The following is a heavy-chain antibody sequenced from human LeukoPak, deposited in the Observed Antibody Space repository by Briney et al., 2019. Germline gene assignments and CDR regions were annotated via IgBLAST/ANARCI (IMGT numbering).Heavy chain of an antibody. CDR3: ARHRGCSGGSCYRYFDY. D-gene: IGHD2-15*01. CDR2: IYYSGST. J-gene: IGHJ4*02. V-gene: IGHV4-59*01. CDR1: GGSISSYY. Sequence: SETLSLTCTVSGGSISSYYWSWIRQPPGKGLEWIGYIYYSGSTNYNPSLKSRVTISVDTSKNQFSLKLSSVTAADTAVYYCARHRGCSGGSCYRYFDYWGQGTLVTVSS.